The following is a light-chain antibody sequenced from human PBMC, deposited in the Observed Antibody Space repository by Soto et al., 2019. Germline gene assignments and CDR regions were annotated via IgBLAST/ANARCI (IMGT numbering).Light chain of an antibody. Sequence: QSVLTPPASVSGSPGQSITISCTGTSSDVGTYNLVSWYQQCPGKAPKLMIYEGSKRPSGVSNRFSGSKSGNTASLTISGLQAEDEADYYCCSYAGSSTHVVFGGGTKLTVL. V-gene: IGLV2-23*01. CDR3: CSYAGSSTHVV. CDR1: SSDVGTYNL. J-gene: IGLJ2*01. CDR2: EGS.